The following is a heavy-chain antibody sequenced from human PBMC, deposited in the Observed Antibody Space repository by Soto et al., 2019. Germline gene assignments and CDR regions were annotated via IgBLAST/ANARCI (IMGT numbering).Heavy chain of an antibody. CDR1: GYTFTGYY. J-gene: IGHJ4*02. CDR3: ASGGATTGAFDY. D-gene: IGHD1-26*01. Sequence: ASVQVSCKASGYTFTGYYMHWVGQAPGQGLEWMGWINPNSGGTNYAQKLQGWVTMTRDTSISTAYMELSRLRSDDTAVYYCASGGATTGAFDYWGQGTLVTVYS. CDR2: INPNSGGT. V-gene: IGHV1-2*04.